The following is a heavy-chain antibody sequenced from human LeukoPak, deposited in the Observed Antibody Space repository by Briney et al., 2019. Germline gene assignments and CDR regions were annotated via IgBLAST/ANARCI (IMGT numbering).Heavy chain of an antibody. V-gene: IGHV3-23*01. CDR2: ISGSGGST. CDR1: GFTFSSYA. D-gene: IGHD3/OR15-3a*01. Sequence: GGSLRLSCAASGFTFSSYAMSWVRQAPGKGLEWVSAISGSGGSTYYADSVKGRFTISRDNSKNTLYLQMNSLRAEDTAVYYCARYFCTDTTCRLFDLWGQGTLVTVSS. CDR3: ARYFCTDTTCRLFDL. J-gene: IGHJ4*02.